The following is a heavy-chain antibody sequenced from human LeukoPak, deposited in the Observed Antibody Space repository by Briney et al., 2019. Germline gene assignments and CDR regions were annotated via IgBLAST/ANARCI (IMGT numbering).Heavy chain of an antibody. CDR3: ARDYRRNYITIFGHNWFDP. V-gene: IGHV1-18*01. Sequence: ASVKVSCKASGYTFTSYGISWVRQAPGQGLEWMGWISAYNGNTNYAQKLQGRVTMTTDTSTSTAYMELRSLRSDDTAVYYRARDYRRNYITIFGHNWFDPWGQGTLVTVSS. J-gene: IGHJ5*02. D-gene: IGHD3-3*01. CDR2: ISAYNGNT. CDR1: GYTFTSYG.